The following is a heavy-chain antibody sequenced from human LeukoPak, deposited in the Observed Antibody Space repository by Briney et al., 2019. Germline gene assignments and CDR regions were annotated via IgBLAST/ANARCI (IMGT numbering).Heavy chain of an antibody. CDR3: AKADPKLEDAFDI. Sequence: HPGGSLRLSCAASGFTFSSYSMNWVRQAPGKGLEWVSGISWNSGSIGYADSVKGRFTISRDNAKNSLYLQMNSLRAEDTALYYCAKADPKLEDAFDIWGQGTMVTVSS. CDR2: ISWNSGSI. V-gene: IGHV3-9*01. J-gene: IGHJ3*02. CDR1: GFTFSSYS. D-gene: IGHD1-7*01.